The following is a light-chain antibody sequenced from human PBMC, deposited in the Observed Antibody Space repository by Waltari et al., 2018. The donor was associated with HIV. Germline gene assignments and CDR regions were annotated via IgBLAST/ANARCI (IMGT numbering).Light chain of an antibody. CDR1: SSDVGGYNL. CDR2: EVS. Sequence: QSALTQPASVSGSPGQSITISCTGTSSDVGGYNLVSWYQQHPGKAPKLMIYEVSNRPTGVSNRCSGCKSGNTASLTISGLQAEDEADYYCCAYAGSTTYVIFGGGTKLTVL. J-gene: IGLJ2*01. V-gene: IGLV2-23*02. CDR3: CAYAGSTTYVI.